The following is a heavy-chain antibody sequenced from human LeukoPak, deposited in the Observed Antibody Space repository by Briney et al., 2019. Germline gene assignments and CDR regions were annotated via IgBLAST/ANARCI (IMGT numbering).Heavy chain of an antibody. Sequence: SETLSLTCAVYGGSFSSYYWSWIRQPPGKGLEWIGEINHSGSTNYNPSLKSRVTLSVDTSKNQLSLKLSSVTAADTAVYYCARGSGYCTNGVCSLYYFDYWGQGTLVTVSS. V-gene: IGHV4-34*01. D-gene: IGHD2-8*01. CDR1: GGSFSSYY. CDR2: INHSGST. CDR3: ARGSGYCTNGVCSLYYFDY. J-gene: IGHJ4*02.